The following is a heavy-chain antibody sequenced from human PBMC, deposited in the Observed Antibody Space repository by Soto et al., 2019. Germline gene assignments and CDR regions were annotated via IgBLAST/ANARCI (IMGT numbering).Heavy chain of an antibody. CDR1: GDSVSSNSSA. CDR3: ARDRRECSGGSCYIPVYKLNYYYSGLDV. D-gene: IGHD2-15*01. CDR2: TYYRSKWYN. J-gene: IGHJ6*02. Sequence: SQTLSLTCAISGDSVSSNSSAWNWNRQSPSRGLEWLGRTYYRSKWYNDYAVSVKSRITINPDTSKNQFSLQLNSVTPEDTAVYYCARDRRECSGGSCYIPVYKLNYYYSGLDVWGQGTTVTVSS. V-gene: IGHV6-1*01.